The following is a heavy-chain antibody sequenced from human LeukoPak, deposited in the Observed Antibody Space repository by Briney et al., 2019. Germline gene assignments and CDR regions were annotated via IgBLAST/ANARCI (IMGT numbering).Heavy chain of an antibody. Sequence: SETLSLTCAVYGGSFSGYYWSWIRQPPGKGLEWIGEINHSRSTNYNPSLKSRVTTSVDTSKNQFSLKLSSVTAADTAVYYCARGQLRYFDWLKRGTFDYWGQGTLVTVSS. CDR2: INHSRST. CDR3: ARGQLRYFDWLKRGTFDY. V-gene: IGHV4-34*01. CDR1: GGSFSGYY. D-gene: IGHD3-9*01. J-gene: IGHJ4*02.